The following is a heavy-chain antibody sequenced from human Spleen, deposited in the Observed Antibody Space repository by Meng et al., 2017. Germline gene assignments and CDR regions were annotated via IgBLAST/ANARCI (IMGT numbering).Heavy chain of an antibody. CDR3: AKDSISYTSYYFDN. D-gene: IGHD6-19*01. V-gene: IGHV3-23*01. CDR2: LSADGITT. CDR1: GFTFSTYN. J-gene: IGHJ4*02. Sequence: GESLKISCAASGFTFSTYNMNWVRQAPGKGLEWVSALSADGITTYYADSVKGRFTVSRDDFKNTLYLQMNSLRAEDTAVYYCAKDSISYTSYYFDNWGQGTLVTVSS.